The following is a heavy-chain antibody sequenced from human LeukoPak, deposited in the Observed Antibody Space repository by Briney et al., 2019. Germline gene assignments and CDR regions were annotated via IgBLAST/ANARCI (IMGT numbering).Heavy chain of an antibody. CDR1: GYSFTSYW. CDR2: IYPSDSDT. V-gene: IGHV5-51*01. CDR3: ARGVRRVTAKAAGPFDL. D-gene: IGHD2-21*02. J-gene: IGHJ2*01. Sequence: GESLKISCKGSGYSFTSYWIGWVRQMPGKGLEWMGIIYPSDSDTRYSPSFQGQVTISADKSISTAYLQWSSLKASDTAMYYCARGVRRVTAKAAGPFDLWGRGTLVTVSS.